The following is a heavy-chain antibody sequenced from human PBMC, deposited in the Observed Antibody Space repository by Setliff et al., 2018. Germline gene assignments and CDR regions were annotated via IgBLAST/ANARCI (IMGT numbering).Heavy chain of an antibody. CDR2: IYIGGSA. Sequence: SETLSLTCTVSGGSISSYYWSWIRQPAGKGLEWIGHIYIGGSANYNPSLKSRVTMSIDTSKNQFSLKLNSVTAADVAVYYCAREQWLDPPGYYYMDVWAKGTTVTV. CDR1: GGSISSYY. J-gene: IGHJ6*03. CDR3: AREQWLDPPGYYYMDV. D-gene: IGHD6-19*01. V-gene: IGHV4-4*07.